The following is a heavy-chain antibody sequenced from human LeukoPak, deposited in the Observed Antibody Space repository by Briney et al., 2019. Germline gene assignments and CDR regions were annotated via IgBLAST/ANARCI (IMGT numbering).Heavy chain of an antibody. J-gene: IGHJ4*02. Sequence: PGGSLRLSCAASGFTVSSNYMSWVRQAPGKGLEWVSSISSSSDYIYYADSVKGRFTISRDNARNTVYLHMNSLRAEDTAVFYCARADQGPLDYWGQGTLVTVSS. CDR2: ISSSSDYI. V-gene: IGHV3-21*01. D-gene: IGHD2-2*01. CDR3: ARADQGPLDY. CDR1: GFTVSSNY.